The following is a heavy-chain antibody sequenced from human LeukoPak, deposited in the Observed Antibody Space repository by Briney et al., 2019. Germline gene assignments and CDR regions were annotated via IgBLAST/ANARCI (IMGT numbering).Heavy chain of an antibody. V-gene: IGHV1-2*02. CDR3: ARFPYYDILTGSYYYYGMDV. D-gene: IGHD3-9*01. Sequence: ASVKVSCKASGYTFTGYYIHWVRQAPGQGLEWMGWINPNSGGTNYAQKFQGRVTMTRDTSISTAYMELSRLRSDDTAVYYCARFPYYDILTGSYYYYGMDVWGQGTTVTVSS. J-gene: IGHJ6*02. CDR1: GYTFTGYY. CDR2: INPNSGGT.